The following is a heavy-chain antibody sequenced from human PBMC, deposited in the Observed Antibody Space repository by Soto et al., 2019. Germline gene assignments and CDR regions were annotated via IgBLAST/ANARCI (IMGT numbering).Heavy chain of an antibody. D-gene: IGHD6-25*01. CDR1: GYTFTSYG. J-gene: IGHJ2*01. CDR2: ISAYNGNT. CDR3: ARDPVRMYSGADDWYFDL. Sequence: QVQLVQSGAEVKKPGASVKVSCKASGYTFTSYGISWVRQAPGQGLEWMGWISAYNGNTNYAQKVQGRVPMTKDTSTRPADMDMRSLRSDATAVYYWARDPVRMYSGADDWYFDLWGRGTLVTVSS. V-gene: IGHV1-18*01.